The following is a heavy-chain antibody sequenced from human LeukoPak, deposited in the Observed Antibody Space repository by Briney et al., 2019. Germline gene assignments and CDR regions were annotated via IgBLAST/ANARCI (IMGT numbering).Heavy chain of an antibody. CDR1: GFNVSSRS. CDR2: IYSGEVT. CDR3: ARVVAAVALRDYHDVDV. V-gene: IGHV3-53*01. D-gene: IGHD2-15*01. Sequence: GESLRLSCAASGFNVSSRSMNWVRQAPGKGLECVQLIYSGEVTSHAVSVQGRFNISRDSGTNTLFLQMDSLSAVGTAVYYCARVVAAVALRDYHDVDVWGKGTTVTVSS. J-gene: IGHJ6*03.